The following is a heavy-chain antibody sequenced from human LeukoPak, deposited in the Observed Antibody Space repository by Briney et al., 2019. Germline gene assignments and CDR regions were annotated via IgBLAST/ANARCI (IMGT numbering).Heavy chain of an antibody. J-gene: IGHJ4*02. CDR1: GSSFTSYW. CDR2: IYPGDSDI. CDR3: ASSSSSSSTFDY. V-gene: IGHV5-51*03. Sequence: KPGESLKISCQGSGSSFTSYWSGWVRQLPGKGLEWMGIIYPGDSDIRYSPSFQGQVTISADKSINTAYLQWSSLKASDTAMYYCASSSSSSSTFDYWGQGTLVTVSS. D-gene: IGHD6-6*01.